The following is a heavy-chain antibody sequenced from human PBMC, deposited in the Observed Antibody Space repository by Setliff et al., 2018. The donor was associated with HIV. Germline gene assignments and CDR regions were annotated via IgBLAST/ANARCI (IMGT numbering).Heavy chain of an antibody. CDR3: ARYRYYYDSSGYGRWFDP. CDR1: GGSISSSSYY. D-gene: IGHD3-22*01. V-gene: IGHV4-39*01. Sequence: ETLSLTCTVSGGSISSSSYYWGWIRQPPGKGLEWIGNIYYSGSTYYNPSLKSRVTISVDTSENQFSLRLNSVTAADTAVYYCARYRYYYDSSGYGRWFDPWGQGTLVTV. J-gene: IGHJ5*02. CDR2: IYYSGST.